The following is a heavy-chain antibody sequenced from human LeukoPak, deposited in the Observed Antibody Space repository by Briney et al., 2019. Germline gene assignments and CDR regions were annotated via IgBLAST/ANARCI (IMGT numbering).Heavy chain of an antibody. J-gene: IGHJ5*02. CDR2: INHSGST. V-gene: IGHV4-34*01. CDR1: GGSFSGYY. Sequence: SETLSLTCAVYGGSFSGYYWSWIRQPPGKGLEWIGEINHSGSTNYNPSLKSRVTISVDTSKNQFSLKLSSVTAADTAVYYCARGFSVVRGPGGYWFDPWGQGTLVTVSS. D-gene: IGHD3-10*01. CDR3: ARGFSVVRGPGGYWFDP.